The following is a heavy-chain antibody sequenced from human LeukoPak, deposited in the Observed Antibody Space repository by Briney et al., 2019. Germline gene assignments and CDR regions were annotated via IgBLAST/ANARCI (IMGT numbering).Heavy chain of an antibody. Sequence: GASVKVSCKASGYTFTGYYMHWVRQAPGQGLEWMGWINPNSGGTNYAQKFQGRVTMTRDTSISTAYVELSRLRSDDTAVYYCAREVPGTGRAFDPWGQGTLVTVSS. V-gene: IGHV1-2*02. J-gene: IGHJ5*02. D-gene: IGHD3-10*01. CDR1: GYTFTGYY. CDR2: INPNSGGT. CDR3: AREVPGTGRAFDP.